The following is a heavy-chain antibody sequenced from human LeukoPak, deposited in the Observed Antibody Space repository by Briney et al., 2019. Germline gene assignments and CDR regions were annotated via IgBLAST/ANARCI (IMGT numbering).Heavy chain of an antibody. V-gene: IGHV4-4*02. Sequence: GSLRLSCAASGFMFSNYWMSWVRQSPEKGLEWIGEIHHIGSTHYNPSLKSRVTISVDKSKNQFSLKLNSLTAADTAVYYCARNFYYCMNVWGKGTTVTVSS. J-gene: IGHJ6*03. CDR3: ARNFYYCMNV. CDR2: IHHIGST. CDR1: GFMFSNYW.